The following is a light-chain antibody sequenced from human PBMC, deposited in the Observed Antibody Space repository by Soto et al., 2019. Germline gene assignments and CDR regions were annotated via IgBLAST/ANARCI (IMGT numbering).Light chain of an antibody. V-gene: IGKV1-17*01. CDR1: QGISIA. CDR2: AAS. J-gene: IGKJ5*01. Sequence: DIKMTQSQSSLSASIGDIVTITCRASQGISIALGWYQQKPGKAPKRLIYAASSLQSVVPSRFSGSGSGTEFTLTISSLQPEDFATCYGLRHHIYPIAFGQGTRLEIK. CDR3: LRHHIYPIA.